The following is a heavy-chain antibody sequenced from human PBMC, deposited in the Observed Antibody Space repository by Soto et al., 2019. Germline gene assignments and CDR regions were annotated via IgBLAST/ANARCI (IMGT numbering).Heavy chain of an antibody. CDR2: ISYDGSNK. V-gene: IGHV3-30*18. D-gene: IGHD6-19*01. J-gene: IGHJ4*02. CDR1: RFSFHSYG. Sequence: GGSLRLSCTASRFSFHSYGMHWVRQAPGKGLEWLAVISYDGSNKYYADSVKGRFTISRDNSKSTLYLQMDSLRPEDTAVYYCAKGWRQSMVTSDFNYWGQGDLVTVSP. CDR3: AKGWRQSMVTSDFNY.